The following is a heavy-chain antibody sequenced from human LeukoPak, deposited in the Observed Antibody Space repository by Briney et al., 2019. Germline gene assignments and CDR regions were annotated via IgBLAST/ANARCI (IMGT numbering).Heavy chain of an antibody. CDR1: GFTFSRYA. J-gene: IGHJ4*02. CDR2: ISSNGGST. D-gene: IGHD1-20*01. Sequence: GGSLRLSCAASGFTFSRYAMHWVRQAPGKGLESVSAISSNGGSTYYANSVKGRFTISRDNSRNTLYLQMGSLRAEDLAVYYCARDFGLTGKVDYWGQGTLVTVSS. V-gene: IGHV3-64*01. CDR3: ARDFGLTGKVDY.